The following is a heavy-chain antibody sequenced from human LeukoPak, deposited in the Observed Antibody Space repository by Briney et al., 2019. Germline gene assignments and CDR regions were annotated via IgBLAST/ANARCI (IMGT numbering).Heavy chain of an antibody. Sequence: GGSLRLSCAASGFTFSNAWMSWVRQAPGKGLEWVRRIKSKTDGGTTDYAAPVKGRFTISRDDSKNTLYLQMNSLKTEDTAVYYCTTEPYSSSWYYFDYWGQGTLVTVSS. CDR3: TTEPYSSSWYYFDY. J-gene: IGHJ4*02. V-gene: IGHV3-15*01. D-gene: IGHD6-13*01. CDR1: GFTFSNAW. CDR2: IKSKTDGGTT.